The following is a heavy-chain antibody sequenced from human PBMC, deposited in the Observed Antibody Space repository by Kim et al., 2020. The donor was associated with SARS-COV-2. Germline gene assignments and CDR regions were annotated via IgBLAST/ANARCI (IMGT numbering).Heavy chain of an antibody. J-gene: IGHJ4*02. D-gene: IGHD6-13*01. CDR1: GGSISSSNW. Sequence: SETLSLTCAVSGGSISSSNWWCWVRQPPGKGLEGIGESYHSGSTNYNPSLKSRVTISVDKSKNQFSLKLSTVTAADTAVYYCASRGRSWYPVGDYWGQGTLVTVSS. CDR3: ASRGRSWYPVGDY. V-gene: IGHV4-4*02. CDR2: SYHSGST.